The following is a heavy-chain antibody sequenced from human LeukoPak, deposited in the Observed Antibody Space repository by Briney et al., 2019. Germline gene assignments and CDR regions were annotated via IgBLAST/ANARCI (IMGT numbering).Heavy chain of an antibody. CDR1: GGSISSGSYY. CDR3: ARNIRGYSYGLPYYFDY. CDR2: IYYSGST. V-gene: IGHV4-39*01. Sequence: SETLSLTCTVSGGSISSGSYYWGWIRQPPGKGLEWIGSIYYSGSTYYNPSLKSRVTISVDTSKNQFSLKLSSVTAADTAVYYCARNIRGYSYGLPYYFDYWGQGTLVTVSS. J-gene: IGHJ4*02. D-gene: IGHD5-18*01.